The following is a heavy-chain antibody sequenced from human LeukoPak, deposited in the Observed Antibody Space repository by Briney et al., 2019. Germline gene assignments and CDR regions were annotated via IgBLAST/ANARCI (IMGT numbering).Heavy chain of an antibody. D-gene: IGHD2-21*01. Sequence: SETLSLTCAVSGGSISSSSYYWGWIRQPPGKGLEWIGSIYYSESPYYSPSLESRVTISVDTSKNQFSLKLSSVTAADTAVYYCARQALWFFDHWGQGTLVTVSS. CDR1: GGSISSSSYY. J-gene: IGHJ4*02. V-gene: IGHV4-39*01. CDR3: ARQALWFFDH. CDR2: IYYSESP.